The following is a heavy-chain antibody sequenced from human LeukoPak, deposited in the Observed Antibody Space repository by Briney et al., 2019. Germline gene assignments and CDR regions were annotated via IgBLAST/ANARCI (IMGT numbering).Heavy chain of an antibody. Sequence: PSETLSLTCTVSGGSISSGGYYWSWIRQHPVKGLEWIGYIYYSGSTYYNPSLKSRVTISVDTSKNQFSLKLSSVTAADTAVYYCARAMHTAMVFWTWGQGTLVTVSS. D-gene: IGHD5-18*01. J-gene: IGHJ4*02. CDR1: GGSISSGGYY. CDR3: ARAMHTAMVFWT. CDR2: IYYSGST. V-gene: IGHV4-31*03.